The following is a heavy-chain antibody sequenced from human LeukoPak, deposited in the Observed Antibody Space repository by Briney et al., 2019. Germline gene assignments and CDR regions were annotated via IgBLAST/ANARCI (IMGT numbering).Heavy chain of an antibody. CDR3: GKDPLAYSRLSPGDY. Sequence: PGGSLRLSCAASGFTFSSYDMHWVRQARGKGLEWVAVVSYDGSNEYYADSVKGRFTISRDNSKNTLYLQMNSLRAEDTAVYYCGKDPLAYSRLSPGDYWGQGTLVSVSS. J-gene: IGHJ4*02. CDR2: VSYDGSNE. D-gene: IGHD6-13*01. V-gene: IGHV3-30*18. CDR1: GFTFSSYD.